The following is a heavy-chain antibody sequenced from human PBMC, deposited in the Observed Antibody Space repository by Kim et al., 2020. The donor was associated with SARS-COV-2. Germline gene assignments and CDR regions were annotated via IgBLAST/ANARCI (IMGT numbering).Heavy chain of an antibody. CDR2: ISGSGGST. V-gene: IGHV3-23*01. D-gene: IGHD3-10*01. CDR1: GFTFSSYA. CDR3: AKDHRPPRVLWFGESNPPYYGMDV. J-gene: IGHJ6*02. Sequence: GGSLRLSCAASGFTFSSYAMSWVRQAPGKGLEWVSAISGSGGSTYYADSVKGRFTISRDNSKNTLYLQMNSLRAEDTAVYYCAKDHRPPRVLWFGESNPPYYGMDVWGQGTTVTVSS.